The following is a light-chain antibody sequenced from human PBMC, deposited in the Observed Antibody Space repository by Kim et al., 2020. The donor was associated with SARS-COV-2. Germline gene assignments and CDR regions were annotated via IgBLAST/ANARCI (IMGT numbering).Light chain of an antibody. CDR2: KDN. Sequence: SYELTRPPSLSVSPGQTARITCSGDTLREKQTYWYQQKSGQAPLLVIYKDNERPSGIPGRFSGSSSGTTVTLTISGVQAEDDADYYCQSADGSGTYVFGTGTQVTVL. CDR1: TLREKQ. J-gene: IGLJ1*01. V-gene: IGLV3-25*03. CDR3: QSADGSGTYV.